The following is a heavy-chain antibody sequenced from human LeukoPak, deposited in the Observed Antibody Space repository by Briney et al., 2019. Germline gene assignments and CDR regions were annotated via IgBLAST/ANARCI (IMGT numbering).Heavy chain of an antibody. V-gene: IGHV3-48*01. J-gene: IGHJ5*02. CDR3: ARDSTVFGVVAQRNWFDP. CDR2: ISSSSSTI. Sequence: GGSLRLSCAASGFTFSNYWMTWVRQAPGKGLEWVSYISSSSSTIYYADSVKGRFTISRDNAKNSLYLQMNSLRAEDTAVYYCARDSTVFGVVAQRNWFDPWGQGTLVTVSS. CDR1: GFTFSNYW. D-gene: IGHD3-3*01.